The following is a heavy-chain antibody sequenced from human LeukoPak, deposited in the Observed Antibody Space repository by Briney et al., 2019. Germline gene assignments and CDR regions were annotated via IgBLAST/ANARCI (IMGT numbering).Heavy chain of an antibody. V-gene: IGHV3-21*01. CDR3: ARDASGSSIGLIDF. Sequence: PGGSLRLSCAASEFTPRSYSMRWVRQAPGKGVEWVSYISTSSTYIYYADLVRGRFSISRDNAKNSLYLHMNSLKADDTAVYYCARDASGSSIGLIDFWGQGTLVTVSS. D-gene: IGHD1-26*01. J-gene: IGHJ4*02. CDR1: EFTPRSYS. CDR2: ISTSSTYI.